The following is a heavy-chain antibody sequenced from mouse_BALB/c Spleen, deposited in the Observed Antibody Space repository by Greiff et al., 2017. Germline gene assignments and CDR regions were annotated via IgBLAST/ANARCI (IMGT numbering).Heavy chain of an antibody. V-gene: IGHV5-12-2*01. CDR2: ISNGGGST. J-gene: IGHJ3*01. Sequence: DVQLVESGGGLVQPGGSLKLSCAASGFTFSSYTMSWVRQTPEKRLEWVAYISNGGGSTYYPDTVKGRFTISRDNAKNTLYLQMSSRKSEDTAMYYCARQGYDGYYGFAYWGQGTLVTVSA. CDR3: ARQGYDGYYGFAY. CDR1: GFTFSSYT. D-gene: IGHD2-3*01.